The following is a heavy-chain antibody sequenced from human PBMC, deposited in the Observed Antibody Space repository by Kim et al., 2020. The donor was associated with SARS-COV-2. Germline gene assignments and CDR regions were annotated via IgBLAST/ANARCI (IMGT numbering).Heavy chain of an antibody. D-gene: IGHD3-22*01. CDR2: IIPIFGTA. J-gene: IGHJ3*02. V-gene: IGHV1-69*06. Sequence: SVKVSCKASGGTFSSYAISWVRQAPGQGLEWMGGIIPIFGTANYAQKFQGRVTITADKSTSTAYMELSSLRSEDTAVYYCARAMYYYDSSGYYHQHDAFDIWGQGTMVTVSS. CDR1: GGTFSSYA. CDR3: ARAMYYYDSSGYYHQHDAFDI.